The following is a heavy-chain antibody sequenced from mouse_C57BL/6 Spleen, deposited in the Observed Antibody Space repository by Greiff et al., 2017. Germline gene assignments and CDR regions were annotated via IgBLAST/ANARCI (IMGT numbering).Heavy chain of an antibody. D-gene: IGHD2-4*01. CDR1: GYAFTNYL. Sequence: VQLQQSGAELVRPGTSVKVSCKASGYAFTNYLIAWVKQRPGQGLEWIGVINPGSGGTNYNEKFKGKATLTADKSSSTAYMQLSSLTSEDSAVYFCARVDDYDGFAYWGQGTLVTVSA. CDR2: INPGSGGT. V-gene: IGHV1-54*01. CDR3: ARVDDYDGFAY. J-gene: IGHJ3*01.